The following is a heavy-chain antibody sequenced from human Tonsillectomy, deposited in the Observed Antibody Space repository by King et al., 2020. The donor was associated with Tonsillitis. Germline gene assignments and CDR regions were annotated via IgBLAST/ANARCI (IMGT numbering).Heavy chain of an antibody. D-gene: IGHD6-6*01. CDR3: AGVPTLAYSSSPSYFQH. CDR1: GYTFTSYA. Sequence: HVQLVQSGAEVKRPGASVKVSCKASGYTFTSYALHWVRQAPGQRLEWLGWINAGSGNTKYSQKFQGRVTITRDTSASTAFMELSSLRSEDTAVYHCAGVPTLAYSSSPSYFQHWGQGTLVTVSS. V-gene: IGHV1-3*01. J-gene: IGHJ1*01. CDR2: INAGSGNT.